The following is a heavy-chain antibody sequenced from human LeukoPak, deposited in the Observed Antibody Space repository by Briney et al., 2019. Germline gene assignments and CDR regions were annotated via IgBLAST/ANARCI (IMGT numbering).Heavy chain of an antibody. CDR1: GGSFSGYY. D-gene: IGHD6-19*01. V-gene: IGHV4-34*01. Sequence: SEILSLTCAVYGGSFSGYYWSWIRQPPGKGLEWIGEINHSGSTNYNPSLKSRVTISVDTSKNQFSLKLSSVTAADTAVYYCARGLNSSGTPHFDYWGQGTLVTVSS. J-gene: IGHJ4*02. CDR2: INHSGST. CDR3: ARGLNSSGTPHFDY.